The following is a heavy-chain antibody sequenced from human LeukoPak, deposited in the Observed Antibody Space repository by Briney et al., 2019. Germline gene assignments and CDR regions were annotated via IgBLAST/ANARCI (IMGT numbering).Heavy chain of an antibody. D-gene: IGHD3-3*01. V-gene: IGHV1-18*01. CDR2: ISAYNGNT. CDR1: GYTFTSYG. CDR3: ARSYYDFWSGYYIDEYYFDY. J-gene: IGHJ4*02. Sequence: GASVKVSFKASGYTFTSYGISWVRQAPGQGLEWMGWISAYNGNTNYAQKLQGRVTMTTDTSTSTAYMELRSLRSDDTAVYYCARSYYDFWSGYYIDEYYFDYWGQGTLVTVSS.